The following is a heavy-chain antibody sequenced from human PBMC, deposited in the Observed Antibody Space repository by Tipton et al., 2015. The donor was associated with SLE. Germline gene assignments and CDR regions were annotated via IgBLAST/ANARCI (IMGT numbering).Heavy chain of an antibody. Sequence: SLRLSCAASGFTFSSYAMHWVRQAPGKGLEWVAVISYDGSNKYYADSVKGRFTISRDNAKNSLYLQMNSLRAEDTAVYYCARAGYSYGSTPFDYWGQGTLVTVSS. CDR3: ARAGYSYGSTPFDY. D-gene: IGHD5-18*01. CDR1: GFTFSSYA. V-gene: IGHV3-30-3*01. J-gene: IGHJ4*02. CDR2: ISYDGSNK.